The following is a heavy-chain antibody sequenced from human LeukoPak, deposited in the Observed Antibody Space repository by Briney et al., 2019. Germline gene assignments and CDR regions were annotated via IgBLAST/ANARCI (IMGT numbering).Heavy chain of an antibody. J-gene: IGHJ4*02. CDR2: ISWNGGRT. D-gene: IGHD3-22*01. CDR1: GFTFDDYT. V-gene: IGHV3-43*01. Sequence: PGGSLRLSCAASGFTFDDYTMHWVRQAPGKGLEWVSLISWNGGRTHYGDSVKGRFTISRDNSKNSLYLQMNNLRTEDTALYYCAKDWNGSSGDILDYWGQGTLVTVSS. CDR3: AKDWNGSSGDILDY.